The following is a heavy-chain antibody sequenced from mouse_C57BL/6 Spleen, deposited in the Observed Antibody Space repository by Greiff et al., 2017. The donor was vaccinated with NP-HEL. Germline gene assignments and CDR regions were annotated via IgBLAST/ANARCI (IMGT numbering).Heavy chain of an antibody. CDR2: ISSGSSTI. Sequence: EVQRVESGGGLVKPGGSLKLSCAASGFTFSDYGMHWVRQAPEKGLEWVAYISSGSSTIYYADTVKGRFTISRDNAKNTLFLQMTSLRSEDTAMYFCARGYWGDYVMEYRGEGKPVTVSS. J-gene: IGHJ4*01. V-gene: IGHV5-17*01. CDR3: ARGYWGDYVMEY. CDR1: GFTFSDYG.